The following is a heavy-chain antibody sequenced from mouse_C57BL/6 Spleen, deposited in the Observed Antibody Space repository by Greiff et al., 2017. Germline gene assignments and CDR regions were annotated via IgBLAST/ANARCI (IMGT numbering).Heavy chain of an antibody. D-gene: IGHD2-12*01. CDR2: INYDGSST. CDR3: AREVYNYDGGVDY. CDR1: GFTFSDYY. J-gene: IGHJ2*01. Sequence: EVKLEEPEGGLVQPGSSMKLSCTASGFTFSDYYMAWVRQVPGKGLEWVANINYDGSSTYYLDSLKSRFILSRDNAKNTLYLQMSSLKSEDTAAYYCAREVYNYDGGVDYWGQGTTLTVSS. V-gene: IGHV5-16*01.